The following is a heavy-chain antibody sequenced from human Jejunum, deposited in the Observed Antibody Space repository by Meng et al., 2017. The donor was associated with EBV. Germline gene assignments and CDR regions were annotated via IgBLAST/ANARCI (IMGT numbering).Heavy chain of an antibody. Sequence: QESGPGLVKPSETLSLTCTVSGGSVSTASYYWSWIRQSPGKGLEWIGYIYYSGNTNYNPSLKGRATITVDTSKNQFSLKLSSVTAADTAVYYCARVVDYYERSGYPDFWGQGTLVTVSS. CDR1: GGSVSTASYY. CDR2: IYYSGNT. V-gene: IGHV4-61*01. J-gene: IGHJ4*02. D-gene: IGHD3-22*01. CDR3: ARVVDYYERSGYPDF.